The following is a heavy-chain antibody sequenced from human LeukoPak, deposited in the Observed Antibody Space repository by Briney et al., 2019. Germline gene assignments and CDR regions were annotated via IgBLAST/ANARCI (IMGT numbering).Heavy chain of an antibody. D-gene: IGHD5-24*01. CDR2: IIPIFGTA. Sequence: SVKVSCKASGGTFSSYVINWVRQAPGQGLEWMGGIIPIFGTANYAQKFQGRVTPTRDMSTSTDYLELSSLRSEDTAVYYCARDNSVRDEAWWFNPWGQGTLATVSS. V-gene: IGHV1-69*05. CDR1: GGTFSSYV. J-gene: IGHJ5*02. CDR3: ARDNSVRDEAWWFNP.